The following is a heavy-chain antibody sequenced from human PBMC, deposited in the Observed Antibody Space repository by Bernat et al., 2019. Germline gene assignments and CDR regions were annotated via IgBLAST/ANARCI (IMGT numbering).Heavy chain of an antibody. V-gene: IGHV3-21*05. CDR1: GFTFSSYS. J-gene: IGHJ6*04. CDR2: ISSSSSYI. Sequence: EVQLVESGGGLVKPGGSLGLSCAASGFTFSSYSMNWVCQAPGKGLEWVSYISSSSSYIYSADSVKGRFTISRDNATTSLYLQIHSLRAEDTAVYYCARVDVWGKGTTVTVSS. CDR3: ARVDV.